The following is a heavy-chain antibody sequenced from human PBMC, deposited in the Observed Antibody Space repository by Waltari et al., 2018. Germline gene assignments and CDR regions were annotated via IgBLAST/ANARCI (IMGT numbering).Heavy chain of an antibody. J-gene: IGHJ4*02. V-gene: IGHV4-39*01. CDR1: GGSISSSSYY. D-gene: IGHD6-19*01. CDR2: IYYSGGT. CDR3: ARSPFSIAVAGTYDY. Sequence: QLQLQESGPGLVKPSETLSLTCTVSGGSISSSSYYWGWIRQPPGKGLEWIGSIYYSGGTYSNPSLKSRVTISVDTSKNQFSLKLSSVTAADTAVYYCARSPFSIAVAGTYDYWGQGTLVTVSS.